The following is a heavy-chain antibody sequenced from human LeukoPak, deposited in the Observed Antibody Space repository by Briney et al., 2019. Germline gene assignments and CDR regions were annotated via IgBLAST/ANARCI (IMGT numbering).Heavy chain of an antibody. CDR1: GFIFRNYG. Sequence: GGSLRLSCAASGFIFRNYGMNWVRQAPGKGLEWLSGISPRGGGTYYADSVKGRFTISRDDSKNTLSLQMNSLRVEDTAVYYCGRDLAWGAFDYWGQGTLVTVSS. CDR3: GRDLAWGAFDY. V-gene: IGHV3-23*01. J-gene: IGHJ4*02. CDR2: ISPRGGGT. D-gene: IGHD7-27*01.